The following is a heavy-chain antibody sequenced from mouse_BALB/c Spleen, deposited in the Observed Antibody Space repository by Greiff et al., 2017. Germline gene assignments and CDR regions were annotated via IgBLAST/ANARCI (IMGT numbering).Heavy chain of an antibody. CDR2: IYPGDGDT. V-gene: IGHV1-87*01. CDR3: ANYDAMDY. D-gene: IGHD1-1*02. J-gene: IGHJ4*01. CDR1: GYTFTSYW. Sequence: VQLQQSGAELARPGASVKLSCKASGYTFTSYWMQWVKQRPGQGLEWIGAIYPGDGDTRYTQKFKGKATLTADKSSSTAYMQLSSLASEDSAVYYCANYDAMDYWGQGTSVTVSS.